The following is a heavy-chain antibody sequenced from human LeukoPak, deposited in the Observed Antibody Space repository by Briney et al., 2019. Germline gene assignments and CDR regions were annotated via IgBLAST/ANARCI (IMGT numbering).Heavy chain of an antibody. CDR1: GGTFSSYA. J-gene: IGHJ4*02. D-gene: IGHD1-1*01. CDR2: IIPIFGTA. V-gene: IGHV1-69*05. Sequence: GASVKVSCKASGGTFSSYAISWVRQAPGQGLEWMGGIIPIFGTANYAQKFQGRVSMTRDIFKSTAYMELSSLRSEDTAIYYCASNPPNTGDFYYWGLGTLVTVSS. CDR3: ASNPPNTGDFYY.